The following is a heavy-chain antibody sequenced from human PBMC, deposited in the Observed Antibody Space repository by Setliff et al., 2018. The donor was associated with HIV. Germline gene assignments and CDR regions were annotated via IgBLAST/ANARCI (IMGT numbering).Heavy chain of an antibody. D-gene: IGHD3-3*01. J-gene: IGHJ4*02. Sequence: QPGGSLRLSCAASGFTFSSYGMHWVRQAPGKGLECVTFVRHDGGDKYYADSVKGRFTVSKDNSKKTLYLQMNSLRVEDTAVYYCGRVSGTWPAYYFDFWGQGTLVTVSS. CDR2: VRHDGGDK. CDR3: GRVSGTWPAYYFDF. V-gene: IGHV3-30*02. CDR1: GFTFSSYG.